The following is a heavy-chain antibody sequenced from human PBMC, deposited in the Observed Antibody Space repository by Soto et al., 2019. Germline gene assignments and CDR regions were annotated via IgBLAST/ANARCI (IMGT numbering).Heavy chain of an antibody. CDR2: ISSSSSTI. CDR3: ARDAYDYDDTSGYYRH. D-gene: IGHD3-22*01. CDR1: RFTFSTYK. Sequence: EVQLVESGGGLVQPGGSLRLSCAASRFTFSTYKMNWVRQAPGKGLEWVSYISSSSSTIYYADSVKGRFTISRDNAKNXLYLQMNSLRDEDTAVYYCARDAYDYDDTSGYYRHWGQGTLVTVSS. V-gene: IGHV3-48*02. J-gene: IGHJ4*02.